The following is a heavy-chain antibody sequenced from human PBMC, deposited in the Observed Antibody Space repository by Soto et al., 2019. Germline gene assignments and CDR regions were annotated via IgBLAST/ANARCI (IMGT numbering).Heavy chain of an antibody. CDR3: ARSGDSSGWYYYYMDV. V-gene: IGHV4-59*01. CDR2: IYYSGST. D-gene: IGHD6-19*01. J-gene: IGHJ6*03. Sequence: QVQLQESDPGLVKPSETLSLTCTVSGGSISSYYWSWIRQPPGKGLEWIGFIYYSGSTKYNPSLRSGVTISVDTSKTQFSLMLTSVTAADTAVYFCARSGDSSGWYYYYMDVWGKGTTVTVS. CDR1: GGSISSYY.